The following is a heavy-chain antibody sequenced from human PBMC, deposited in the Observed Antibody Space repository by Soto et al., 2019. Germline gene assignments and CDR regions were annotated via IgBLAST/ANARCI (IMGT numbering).Heavy chain of an antibody. D-gene: IGHD2-15*01. J-gene: IGHJ4*02. CDR1: GFTFSSYA. CDR2: ISYDGSNK. V-gene: IGHV3-30-3*01. CDR3: ARDLGYCSGGSCYSESGIFDY. Sequence: QVQLVESGGGVVQPGRSLRLSCAASGFTFSSYAMHWVRQAPGKGLEWVAVISYDGSNKYYADSVKGRFTISRDNSTNTLYLQMNSLRAEDTAVYYCARDLGYCSGGSCYSESGIFDYWGQGTLVTVSS.